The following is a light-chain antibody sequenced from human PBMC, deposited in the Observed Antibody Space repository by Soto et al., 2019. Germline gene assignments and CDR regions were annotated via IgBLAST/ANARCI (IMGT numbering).Light chain of an antibody. V-gene: IGKV3-15*01. J-gene: IGKJ4*01. CDR1: RIININ. CDR3: QQFHRWPVT. CDR2: GAS. Sequence: EIIMTQSPATQSASPGERVTLSCRASRIININLAWYQQKPGQAPRLLIYGASTRAAGIPARFSGSGAGTEFTLIISSLQSEDSAVYYCQQFHRWPVTFGGGAKVEI.